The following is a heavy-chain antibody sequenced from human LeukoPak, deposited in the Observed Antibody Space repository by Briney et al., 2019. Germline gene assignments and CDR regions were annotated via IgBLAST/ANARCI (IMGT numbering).Heavy chain of an antibody. V-gene: IGHV3-53*01. CDR2: NFSGGTT. J-gene: IGHJ6*02. CDR3: AREGNYYDMDV. D-gene: IGHD2/OR15-2a*01. CDR1: GFTVSSNY. Sequence: GGSLRLSCAASGFTVSSNYMSWVPQAPGEGLEWVSVNFSGGTTYHADSVKGRFTIHRENSKNTLYLQMNSLRAEDTAVYYCAREGNYYDMDVWGQGTTVTVSS.